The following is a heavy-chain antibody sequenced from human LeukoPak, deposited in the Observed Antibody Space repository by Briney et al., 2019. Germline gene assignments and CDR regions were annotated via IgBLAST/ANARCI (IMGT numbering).Heavy chain of an antibody. CDR1: GGSFSGYY. J-gene: IGHJ3*02. V-gene: IGHV4-34*01. D-gene: IGHD6-19*01. CDR3: ARDQGNVDSSGWYLVGNAFDI. Sequence: SETLSLTCAVYGGSFSGYYWSWIRQPPGKGLEWIGSVYYSGSPYYNPSLKSRVTISVDTSKNQFSLKLSSVTAADTAVYYCARDQGNVDSSGWYLVGNAFDIWGQGTMVTVSS. CDR2: VYYSGSP.